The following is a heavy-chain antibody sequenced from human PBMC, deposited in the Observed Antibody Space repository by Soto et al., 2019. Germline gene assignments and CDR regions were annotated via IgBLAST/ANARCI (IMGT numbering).Heavy chain of an antibody. D-gene: IGHD3-10*01. V-gene: IGHV3-74*01. CDR3: ARDKVWFGQNYYYGMDV. CDR1: GFTFCSYW. CDR2: IDDDGSST. Sequence: GGSLRLSCAACGFTFCSYWMHWVRQAPGKGLVWVSRIDDDGSSTSYADSVKGRFTISRDNAKKTLYLQMNSLRAEDTAVYYCARDKVWFGQNYYYGMDVWGQGTTVTVS. J-gene: IGHJ6*02.